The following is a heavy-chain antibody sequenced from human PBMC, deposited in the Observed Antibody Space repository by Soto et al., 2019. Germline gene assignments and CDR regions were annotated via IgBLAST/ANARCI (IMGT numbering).Heavy chain of an antibody. CDR3: ARDRGGYYYGMDI. V-gene: IGHV1-46*03. J-gene: IGHJ6*02. CDR1: GYTFTSYY. Sequence: QVQLVQSGAEVKKPGASVKVSCKASGYTFTSYYMHWVRQAPGQGLEWMGIINPSGGSTSYAQKFPGRVTMIRYTSTSTVSMELSSLRSEDTAVYYCARDRGGYYYGMDIWGQGTTVTVSS. D-gene: IGHD3-10*01. CDR2: INPSGGST.